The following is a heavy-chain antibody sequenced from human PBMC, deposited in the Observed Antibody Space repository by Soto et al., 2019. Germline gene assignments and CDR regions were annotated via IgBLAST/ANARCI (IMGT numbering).Heavy chain of an antibody. V-gene: IGHV3-13*04. CDR3: ARFAVGQLYDY. J-gene: IGHJ4*02. CDR2: IGTAGDT. CDR1: GFTFSSND. Sequence: EVQLVESGGGLVQPGGSLRLSCAASGFTFSSNDMHWVRQATGKGLEWVSAIGTAGDTYYPGSVKGRFTISRENAKNSLYLQMNSLRAGDTAVYYWARFAVGQLYDYWGQGTLVPVSS. D-gene: IGHD6-13*01.